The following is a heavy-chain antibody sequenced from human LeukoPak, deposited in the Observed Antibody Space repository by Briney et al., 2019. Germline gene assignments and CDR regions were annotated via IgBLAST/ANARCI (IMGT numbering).Heavy chain of an antibody. D-gene: IGHD2-15*01. J-gene: IGHJ6*03. CDR1: GFTFSDSY. Sequence: GGSLRLSCAASGFTFSDSYMTWIRQAPGKGLEWVSYISNSGSSIYYADSVKGRFTTSRDNAKSSLYLQMNSLRAEDTALDYCGKGGRAVVAANPGGQYYYYHMEVWGQGTTVTISS. CDR3: GKGGRAVVAANPGGQYYYYHMEV. CDR2: ISNSGSSI. V-gene: IGHV3-11*01.